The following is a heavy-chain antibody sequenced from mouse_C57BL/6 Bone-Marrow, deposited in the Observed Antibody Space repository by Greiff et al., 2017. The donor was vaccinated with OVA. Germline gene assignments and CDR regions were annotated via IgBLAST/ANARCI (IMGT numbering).Heavy chain of an antibody. D-gene: IGHD2-5*01. CDR3: ARTYYSNWGFFDY. Sequence: QVQLKQPGAELVKPGASVKISCKASGYAFSSYWMNWVKQRPGKGLEWIGQIYPGDGDTNYNGKFKGKATLTADKSSSTAYMQLSSLTSEDSAVYFCARTYYSNWGFFDYWGQGTTLTVSS. CDR2: IYPGDGDT. CDR1: GYAFSSYW. J-gene: IGHJ2*01. V-gene: IGHV1-80*01.